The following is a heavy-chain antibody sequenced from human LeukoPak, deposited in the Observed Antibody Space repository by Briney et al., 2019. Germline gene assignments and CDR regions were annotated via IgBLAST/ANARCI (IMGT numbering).Heavy chain of an antibody. CDR1: GFTFSNYA. CDR2: ISDLGAST. Sequence: SGGSLRLSCAASGFTFSNYAMNWVRQAPGKGLEWVSVISDLGASTYYADSVKGRFTTSRDNSKNTLYLQMNSLRAEDTAVYYCAKPRTIAVPGRSGFDSWGQGTLVTVSS. J-gene: IGHJ4*02. CDR3: AKPRTIAVPGRSGFDS. V-gene: IGHV3-23*01. D-gene: IGHD6-13*01.